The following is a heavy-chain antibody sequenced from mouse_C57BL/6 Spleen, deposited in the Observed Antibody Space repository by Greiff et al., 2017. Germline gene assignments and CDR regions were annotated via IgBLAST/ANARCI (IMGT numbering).Heavy chain of an antibody. CDR1: GFTFSDYY. D-gene: IGHD1-1*01. Sequence: EVQLVESEGGLVQPGSSMKLSCTASGFTFSDYYMAWVRQVPEKGLEWVANINYDGSSTYYLDSLKSRFIISRDNAKNILYLQMSSLKSEDTATYYCARENYGSNYLYYFDYWGQGTTLTVSS. CDR2: INYDGSST. V-gene: IGHV5-16*01. CDR3: ARENYGSNYLYYFDY. J-gene: IGHJ2*01.